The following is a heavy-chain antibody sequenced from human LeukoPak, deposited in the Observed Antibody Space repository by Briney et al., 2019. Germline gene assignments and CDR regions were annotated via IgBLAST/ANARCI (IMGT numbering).Heavy chain of an antibody. CDR3: ARFLSSGPTKGAFDI. CDR1: GYSFTSYW. D-gene: IGHD6-19*01. Sequence: GESLKISCKGSGYSFTSYWIGWVRQMPGKGLEWMGIIYPGDSDTRYSPSSQGQVTISADKSISTAYLQWSSLKASDTAMYYCARFLSSGPTKGAFDIWGQGTMVTVSS. J-gene: IGHJ3*02. V-gene: IGHV5-51*01. CDR2: IYPGDSDT.